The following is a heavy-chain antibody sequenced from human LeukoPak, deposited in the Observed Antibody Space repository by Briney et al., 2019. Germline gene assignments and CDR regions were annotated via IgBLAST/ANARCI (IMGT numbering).Heavy chain of an antibody. J-gene: IGHJ6*02. V-gene: IGHV3-13*01. CDR1: GFTFSSYD. Sequence: GGSLRLSCAASGFTFSSYDMHWVRQATGKGLEWVSAIGTAGDTYYPGSVKGRFTISRENAKNSLYLQMNSPRAGDTAVYYCARAYAGFDYYYYGMDVWGQGTTVTVSS. CDR2: IGTAGDT. CDR3: ARAYAGFDYYYYGMDV. D-gene: IGHD3-16*01.